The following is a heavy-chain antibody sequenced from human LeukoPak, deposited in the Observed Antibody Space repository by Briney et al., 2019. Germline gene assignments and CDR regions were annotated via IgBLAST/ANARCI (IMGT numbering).Heavy chain of an antibody. CDR1: NYSISNSLY. CDR2: IYRSGST. CDR3: ARGTYGYYMDV. V-gene: IGHV4-38-2*02. D-gene: IGHD4-17*01. Sequence: SETLSLTCSGSNYSISNSLYWGWLRPPPGKGLEWIGSIYRSGSTFYNPSLKSRVTISLDTSKNQFSLKVSSVTAADTAVYFCARGTYGYYMDVWGKGTTVTVSS. J-gene: IGHJ6*03.